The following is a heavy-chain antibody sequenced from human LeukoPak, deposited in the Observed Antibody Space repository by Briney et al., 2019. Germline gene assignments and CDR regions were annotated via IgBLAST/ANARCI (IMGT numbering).Heavy chain of an antibody. CDR2: INHSGST. V-gene: IGHV4-34*01. CDR3: ARHADSSGYYNGSPNYYYYGMDV. Sequence: SETLSLTCAVYGGSFSGYYWSWIRQPPGRGLEWIGEINHSGSTNYNPSLKSRVTISVDTSKNQFSLKLSSVTAADMAVYYCARHADSSGYYNGSPNYYYYGMDVWGQGTTVTVSS. J-gene: IGHJ6*02. CDR1: GGSFSGYY. D-gene: IGHD3-22*01.